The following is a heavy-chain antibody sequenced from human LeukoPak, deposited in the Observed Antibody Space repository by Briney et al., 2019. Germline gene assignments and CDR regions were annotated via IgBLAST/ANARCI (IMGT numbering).Heavy chain of an antibody. CDR3: ARGIRYYYDSSGYYPLNWFDP. V-gene: IGHV4-34*01. Sequence: PSETLSLTCAVYGGSFSGYYWSWIRQPPRKGLEWIGEINHSGSTNHNPSLKRRVTISVDTSKNQFSLKLSSVTAADTAVYYCARGIRYYYDSSGYYPLNWFDPWGQGTLVTVSS. D-gene: IGHD3-22*01. J-gene: IGHJ5*02. CDR1: GGSFSGYY. CDR2: INHSGST.